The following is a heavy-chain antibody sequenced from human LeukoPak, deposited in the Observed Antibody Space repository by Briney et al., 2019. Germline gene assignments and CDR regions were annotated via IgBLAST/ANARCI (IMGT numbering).Heavy chain of an antibody. CDR1: CGSISSYY. J-gene: IGHJ4*02. Sequence: SETLSLTCTVSCGSISSYYWSWIRQPPGKGLECIGYIYYSGSTNYNPSLKSRVTISLDTSKNQFSLRLSSVTAADTPVYYFARNGGSYSFDYGGKGTLVTVSS. CDR3: ARNGGSYSFDY. CDR2: IYYSGST. V-gene: IGHV4-59*08. D-gene: IGHD1-26*01.